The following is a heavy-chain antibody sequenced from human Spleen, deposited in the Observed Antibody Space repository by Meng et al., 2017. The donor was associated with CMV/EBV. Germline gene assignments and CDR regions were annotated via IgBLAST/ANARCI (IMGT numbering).Heavy chain of an antibody. CDR3: AREVSGSYWFDY. J-gene: IGHJ4*02. CDR2: ISTSGTYI. Sequence: CAASGFTLSTYIMNWVRQAPGKGLEWVSSISTSGTYIYYADSVKGRFTISRDNAKNSLFLQMSSLTAEDTAVYYCAREVSGSYWFDYWGQGTLVTVSS. D-gene: IGHD1-26*01. V-gene: IGHV3-21*01. CDR1: GFTLSTYI.